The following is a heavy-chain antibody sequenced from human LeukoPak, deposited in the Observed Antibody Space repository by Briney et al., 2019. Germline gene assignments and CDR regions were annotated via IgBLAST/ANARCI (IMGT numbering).Heavy chain of an antibody. CDR2: TYYRSKWYR. Sequence: SQTLSLTCAISGDSVSSDSGAWIWIRQSPSRGLEWLGRTYYRSKWYRDYAVSLKSRIAINPDTSKNQFSLQLNSVTPDDTAVYYCASRGSGLAFDIWGQGTMVTVSS. D-gene: IGHD3-10*01. J-gene: IGHJ3*02. V-gene: IGHV6-1*01. CDR1: GDSVSSDSGA. CDR3: ASRGSGLAFDI.